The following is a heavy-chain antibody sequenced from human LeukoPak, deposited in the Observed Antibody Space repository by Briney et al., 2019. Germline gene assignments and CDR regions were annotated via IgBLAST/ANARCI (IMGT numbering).Heavy chain of an antibody. CDR1: GYTFTSYG. J-gene: IGHJ6*03. V-gene: IGHV1-18*01. Sequence: ASVQVSCKASGYTFTSYGITWVRQAPGQGLEWIGWISAYNGNTNYAQKLRGRVTMTTDTSTSTAYMELRSLRSDDTAVYYCARVSSGYYYIYYYYYMDVWGKGTTVTVSS. D-gene: IGHD3-22*01. CDR2: ISAYNGNT. CDR3: ARVSSGYYYIYYYYYMDV.